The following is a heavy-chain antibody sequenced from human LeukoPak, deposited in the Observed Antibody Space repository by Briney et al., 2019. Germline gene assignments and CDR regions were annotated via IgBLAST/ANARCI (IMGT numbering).Heavy chain of an antibody. CDR3: ASVNVVVSAAARDYYYFGMDV. CDR2: MILIFGTA. CDR1: RGTFSSYA. V-gene: IGHV1-69*13. Sequence: SVKVSCKASRGTFSSYAISGVRQAPGQRREGMGGMILIFGTANYAQKFQSRVTITADEFTSTAYMELSSLRSEDTAVYYCASVNVVVSAAARDYYYFGMDVWGQGTTVTVSS. D-gene: IGHD2-2*01. J-gene: IGHJ6*02.